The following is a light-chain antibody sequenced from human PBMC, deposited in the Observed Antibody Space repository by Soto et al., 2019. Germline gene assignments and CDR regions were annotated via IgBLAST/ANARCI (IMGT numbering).Light chain of an antibody. CDR1: QSISNY. CDR2: AAS. V-gene: IGKV1-39*01. CDR3: QQSLSTYT. J-gene: IGKJ2*01. Sequence: DIQMTQSPSSLSASVGERVTITCRASQSISNYLNWYQQKPGKAPNLLIYAASSLQSGVPSRFSGSGSGTDFTLTISSLQLEDFATYYCQQSLSTYTFGQGTKLEIK.